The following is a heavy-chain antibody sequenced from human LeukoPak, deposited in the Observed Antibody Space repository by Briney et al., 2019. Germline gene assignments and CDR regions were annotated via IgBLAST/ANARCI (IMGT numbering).Heavy chain of an antibody. Sequence: GESLRLSCAASGFTFSSYSMNWVRQAPGKGLEWVSYISSSSSTIYYADSVKGRFTISRDNAKNSLYLQMNSLRDEDTAVYYCARDRGIVVVPAAMGAFDIWGQGTMVTVSS. CDR2: ISSSSSTI. D-gene: IGHD2-2*01. CDR3: ARDRGIVVVPAAMGAFDI. V-gene: IGHV3-48*02. J-gene: IGHJ3*02. CDR1: GFTFSSYS.